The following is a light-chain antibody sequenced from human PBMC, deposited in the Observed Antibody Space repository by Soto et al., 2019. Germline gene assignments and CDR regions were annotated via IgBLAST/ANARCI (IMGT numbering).Light chain of an antibody. CDR2: DVT. J-gene: IGLJ2*01. CDR1: SSDVGTYNY. Sequence: QSALTQPASVSGSPGQSITISCTGTSSDVGTYNYVSWYQQHPGKAPKLMIYDVTNRPSGVSNRFSGSKSGHTASLTISGLQAEDEADYYCSSYTSSTSWVFGGGTQLTVL. CDR3: SSYTSSTSWV. V-gene: IGLV2-14*01.